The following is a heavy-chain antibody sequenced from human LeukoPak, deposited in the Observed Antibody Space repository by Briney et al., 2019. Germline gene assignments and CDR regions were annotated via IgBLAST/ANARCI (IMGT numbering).Heavy chain of an antibody. CDR1: GYTFTGYY. CDR3: ARVTKWLSLNDAFDI. D-gene: IGHD3-22*01. CDR2: INPNSGGT. J-gene: IGHJ3*02. V-gene: IGHV1-2*02. Sequence: GASVKVSCKASGYTFTGYYMHWVRQAPGQGLEWMGWINPNSGGTNYAQKFQGRVTMTRDTSISTAYMELSRLRSDDTAVYYCARVTKWLSLNDAFDIWGQGTMVTVSS.